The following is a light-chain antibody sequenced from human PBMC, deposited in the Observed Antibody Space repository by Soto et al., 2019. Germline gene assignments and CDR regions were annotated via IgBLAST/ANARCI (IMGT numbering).Light chain of an antibody. CDR1: SSDVGGYNF. CDR2: DVS. V-gene: IGLV2-14*03. CDR3: SSYTSSSTVI. Sequence: QSALTQPASVSGSPGQSITISCTGTSSDVGGYNFVSWYQQHPVKAPKFIIYDVSNRPSGVSNRFSGSRSGNTASLTISGLQAEDEADYYCSSYTSSSTVIFGGGTKLTVL. J-gene: IGLJ2*01.